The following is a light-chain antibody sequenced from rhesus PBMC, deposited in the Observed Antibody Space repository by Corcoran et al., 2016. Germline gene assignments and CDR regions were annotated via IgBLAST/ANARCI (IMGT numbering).Light chain of an antibody. Sequence: DIQMTQSPSSLSASVGDRVTITCRASENVNNYLNWYQQNPGKAPNLLIYKASTLQSGVPSRFSGSGSGTDYTFTISSLQPEDVATYYCQHGYGTPWTFGQGTKVEIK. CDR1: ENVNNY. J-gene: IGKJ1*01. V-gene: IGKV1-74*01. CDR2: KAS. CDR3: QHGYGTPWT.